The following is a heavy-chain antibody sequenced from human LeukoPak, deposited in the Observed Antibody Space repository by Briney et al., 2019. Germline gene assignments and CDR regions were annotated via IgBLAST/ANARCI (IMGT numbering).Heavy chain of an antibody. Sequence: GGSLRLSCAASGFTFSSYAMSWVRQAPGKGLEWVSAISGSGGSTYYADSVKGRFTISRDNAKNTLYLQMNSLSAEDTAMYYCARSMSGSRELWGQGTLVTVSP. V-gene: IGHV3-23*01. D-gene: IGHD1-26*01. CDR1: GFTFSSYA. CDR3: ARSMSGSREL. CDR2: ISGSGGST. J-gene: IGHJ4*02.